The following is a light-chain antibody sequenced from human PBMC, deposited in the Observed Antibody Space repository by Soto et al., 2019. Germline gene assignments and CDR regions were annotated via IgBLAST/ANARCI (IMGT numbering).Light chain of an antibody. CDR2: GAS. CDR1: QTVSAS. J-gene: IGKJ2*01. Sequence: EIVMTQSPATLSVSPGERATLSCRASQTVSASLAWYQQKPGQAPRLLIYGASTRASGFPARFSGSGSGTEFTLTISSLQSEDFATYYCQQYGSSLYTFGQGTKVDIK. CDR3: QQYGSSLYT. V-gene: IGKV3-15*01.